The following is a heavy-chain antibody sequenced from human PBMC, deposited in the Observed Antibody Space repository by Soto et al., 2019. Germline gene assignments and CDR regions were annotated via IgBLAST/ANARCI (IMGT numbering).Heavy chain of an antibody. CDR1: GYTFTSYG. Sequence: ASVKVSCKASGYTFTSYGISWVRQAPGQGLEWMGWISAYNGNTNYAQKLQGRVTMTTDTSTSTAYMELRSLRSDDTAVYYCARDDSYDFWSGYQRRDYWGQGTRVTVSS. V-gene: IGHV1-18*01. D-gene: IGHD3-3*01. CDR2: ISAYNGNT. J-gene: IGHJ4*02. CDR3: ARDDSYDFWSGYQRRDY.